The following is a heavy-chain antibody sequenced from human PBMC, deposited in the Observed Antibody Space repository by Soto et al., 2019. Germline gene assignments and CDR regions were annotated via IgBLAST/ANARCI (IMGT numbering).Heavy chain of an antibody. CDR1: GYTFTDYF. CDR3: AREGGPGGRWFDP. Sequence: AAVKVSCQASGYTFTDYFMHWVRQAPGQGLEWVGWINHNNGRPNYAQKLQGRVIMTRDTSISTAYMELSGLRSDDTAVYYCAREGGPGGRWFDPWGQGTLVTVSS. D-gene: IGHD2-15*01. CDR2: INHNNGRP. V-gene: IGHV1-2*02. J-gene: IGHJ5*02.